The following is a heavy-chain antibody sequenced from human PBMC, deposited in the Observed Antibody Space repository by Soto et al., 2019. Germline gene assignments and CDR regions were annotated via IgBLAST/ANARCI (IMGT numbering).Heavy chain of an antibody. CDR2: INAGNGNT. V-gene: IGHV1-3*01. J-gene: IGHJ4*02. Sequence: ASVKVSCKASGYTFTSYAMYWVRQAPGQRLEWMGWINAGNGNTKYSQKFQGRVTITRDTSASTAYMELSSLRSEDTAVYYCARDLGFGLSDYWGQGTLVTVSS. CDR3: ARDLGFGLSDY. D-gene: IGHD3-10*01. CDR1: GYTFTSYA.